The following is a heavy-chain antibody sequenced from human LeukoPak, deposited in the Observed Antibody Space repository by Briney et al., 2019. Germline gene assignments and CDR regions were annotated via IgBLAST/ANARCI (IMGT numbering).Heavy chain of an antibody. V-gene: IGHV4-34*01. Sequence: SETLSLTCAVYGGSFSGYYWSWIRQPPGKGLECIGEINHSGSTNYNPSLKSRVTISVDTSKNQFSLKLSSVTAADTAVYYCARGLADCSSTSCYVDYWGQGTLVTVSS. D-gene: IGHD2-2*01. CDR2: INHSGST. CDR1: GGSFSGYY. J-gene: IGHJ4*02. CDR3: ARGLADCSSTSCYVDY.